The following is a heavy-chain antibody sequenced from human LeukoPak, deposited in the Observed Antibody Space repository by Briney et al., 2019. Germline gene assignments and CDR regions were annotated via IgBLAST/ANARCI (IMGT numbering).Heavy chain of an antibody. CDR1: GGSISSSSYY. Sequence: SETLSLTCTVSGGSISSSSYYWGWLRQPPGTGLEWIGSIYYSGSTYYNPSLKSRVTISVDTSKNQFSLKLSSVTAADTAVYYCARRDCSGGSCYPDYWGQGTLVTVSS. J-gene: IGHJ4*02. D-gene: IGHD2-15*01. CDR2: IYYSGST. V-gene: IGHV4-39*01. CDR3: ARRDCSGGSCYPDY.